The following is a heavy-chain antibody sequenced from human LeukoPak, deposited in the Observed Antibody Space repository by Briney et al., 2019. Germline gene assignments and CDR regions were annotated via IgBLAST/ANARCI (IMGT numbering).Heavy chain of an antibody. CDR2: ISYDGSNK. CDR3: AGDPRGYGGFDP. CDR1: GFTFSSYG. D-gene: IGHD3-22*01. J-gene: IGHJ5*02. Sequence: GGSLRLSCAASGFTFSSYGMHWVRQAPGKGLEWVAVISYDGSNKYYADSVKGRFTISRDNSKNTLYLQMNSLRAEDTAVYYCAGDPRGYGGFDPWGQGTLVTVSS. V-gene: IGHV3-30*03.